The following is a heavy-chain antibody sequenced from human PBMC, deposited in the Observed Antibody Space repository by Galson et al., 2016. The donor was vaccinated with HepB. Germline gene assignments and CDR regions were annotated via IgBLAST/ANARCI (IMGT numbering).Heavy chain of an antibody. D-gene: IGHD2-2*01. V-gene: IGHV4-61*02. Sequence: TLSLTCTVSGGSISSGSYYWSWIRQPAGKGLEWIGRIYTSGSTKYNPSLKSRVTISVDTSKNQFFLNLSSVTAADTAVYYCARAYCSTTSCQTDVWGKGTTVTVSS. CDR2: IYTSGST. J-gene: IGHJ6*04. CDR3: ARAYCSTTSCQTDV. CDR1: GGSISSGSYY.